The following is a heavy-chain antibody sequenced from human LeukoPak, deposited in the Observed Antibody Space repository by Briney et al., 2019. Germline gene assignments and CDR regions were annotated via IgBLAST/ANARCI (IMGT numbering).Heavy chain of an antibody. CDR2: VSGSGVSQ. CDR1: EITLANYG. V-gene: IGHV3-23*01. Sequence: GGSLRLSCVVSEITLANYGMSWVRQAPGKGLEWVAGVSGSGVSQNYADSVKGRFTISRDNPKNTLYLQMNSLRAEDTAVYFCAKRGVVIRVILVGFHKEAYYFDSWGQGVLVTVSS. J-gene: IGHJ4*02. CDR3: AKRGVVIRVILVGFHKEAYYFDS. D-gene: IGHD3-22*01.